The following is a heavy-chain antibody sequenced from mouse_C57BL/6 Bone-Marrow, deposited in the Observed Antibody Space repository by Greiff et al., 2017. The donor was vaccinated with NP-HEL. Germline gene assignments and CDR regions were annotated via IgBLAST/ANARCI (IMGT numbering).Heavy chain of an antibody. V-gene: IGHV5-16*01. J-gene: IGHJ1*03. CDR3: ARSVSGYFDV. CDR1: GFTFSDYY. CDR2: INYDGSST. D-gene: IGHD6-2*01. Sequence: EVMLVESEGGLVQPGSSMKLSCTASGFTFSDYYMAWVRQVPEKGLEWVANINYDGSSTYYLDSLKSRFIISRDNAKNILYLQMSSLKSEDTATYYCARSVSGYFDVWGTGTTVTVSS.